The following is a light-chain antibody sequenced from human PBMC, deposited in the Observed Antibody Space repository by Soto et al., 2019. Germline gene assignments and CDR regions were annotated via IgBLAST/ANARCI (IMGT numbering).Light chain of an antibody. CDR3: ATWDSSLSAGV. CDR1: SSNIGNNY. Sequence: QSVLTQPPSVSGAPGQTVTISCSGSSSNIGNNYVSWYQQLPGTAPKLLIYDNDKRPSGIPDRFSGSKSVTSATLGVTGLQTGDEADYYCATWDSSLSAGVFGGGTKLTVL. J-gene: IGLJ2*01. V-gene: IGLV1-51*01. CDR2: DND.